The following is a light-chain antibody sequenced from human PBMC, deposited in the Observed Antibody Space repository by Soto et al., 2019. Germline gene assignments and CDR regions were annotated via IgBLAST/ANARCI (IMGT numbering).Light chain of an antibody. CDR2: DNN. CDR3: ATWDNSLTVGV. Sequence: QSVLTQPPSVSAAPGQKVTISCSGTSSNIGKDYVSWYQQVPGTAPKLLIYDNNKRPSGIPDRFSGSKSGTSATLGITGLQTGDEADYYCATWDNSLTVGVFGGGTQLTVL. J-gene: IGLJ2*01. V-gene: IGLV1-51*01. CDR1: SSNIGKDY.